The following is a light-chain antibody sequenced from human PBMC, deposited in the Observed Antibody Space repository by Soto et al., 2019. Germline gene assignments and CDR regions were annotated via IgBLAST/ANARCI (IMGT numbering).Light chain of an antibody. CDR1: QSVTSN. CDR2: GVS. V-gene: IGKV3-15*01. Sequence: EIVMTQSPATLSVSLGERATLSCRASQSVTSNLAWYQQKPGQAPRLLMYGVSTRATGIPARFGGSGSATEFTLTISSLQSEDFAVYYCQQYSQWPLTFGGGTKVEIK. CDR3: QQYSQWPLT. J-gene: IGKJ4*01.